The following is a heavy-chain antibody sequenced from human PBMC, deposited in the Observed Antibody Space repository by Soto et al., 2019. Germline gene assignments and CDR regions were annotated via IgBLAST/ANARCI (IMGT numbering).Heavy chain of an antibody. CDR3: ARAVVTVSPYFDY. V-gene: IGHV4-59*01. J-gene: IGHJ4*02. D-gene: IGHD4-4*01. Sequence: SETLSLTCTVSGGSISSYYWSWIRQPPGKGLEWIGYIYYSGSTNYNPSLKSRVTISVDTSKNQFSLNLSSVTAADTAVYCCARAVVTVSPYFDYWGQGTLVTVSS. CDR1: GGSISSYY. CDR2: IYYSGST.